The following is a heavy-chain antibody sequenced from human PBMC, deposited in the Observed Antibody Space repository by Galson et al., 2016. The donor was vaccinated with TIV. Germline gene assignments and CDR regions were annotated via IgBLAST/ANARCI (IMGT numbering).Heavy chain of an antibody. CDR1: GLTLIYSG. CDR3: AKDPDELLLNSGYQNFLDL. V-gene: IGHV3-30*18. D-gene: IGHD5-12*01. Sequence: SLRLSCAASGLTLIYSGMNWVRQAPGRGPEWVAGITFNGENEYYADSVKGRFTISRDNAKNTIYLQMTSLTIEDTAVYYCAKDPDELLLNSGYQNFLDLCGRGTSVTVPS. J-gene: IGHJ2*01. CDR2: ITFNGENE.